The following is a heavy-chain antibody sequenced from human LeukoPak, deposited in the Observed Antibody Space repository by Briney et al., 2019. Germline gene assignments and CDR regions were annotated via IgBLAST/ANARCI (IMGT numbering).Heavy chain of an antibody. J-gene: IGHJ4*02. CDR2: IIPILGTA. CDR1: GGTFSSYA. Sequence: ASVKVSCKASGGTFSSYAISWVRQAPGQGLEWMGRIIPILGTANYAQKFQGRVTMTRDTSISTAYMELSRLRSDDTAVYYCARVIGGYDSSGYYDYWGQGTLVTVSS. CDR3: ARVIGGYDSSGYYDY. V-gene: IGHV1-69*04. D-gene: IGHD3-22*01.